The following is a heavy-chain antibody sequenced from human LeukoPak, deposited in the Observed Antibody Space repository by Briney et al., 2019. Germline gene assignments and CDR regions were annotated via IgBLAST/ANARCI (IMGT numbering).Heavy chain of an antibody. CDR2: IYYSGST. J-gene: IGHJ3*02. V-gene: IGHV4-30-4*08. CDR3: ARAPMIATQIDAFDI. Sequence: SETLSLTCTVSGGSISSGGYYWSWIRQHPGKGLEWIGYIYYSGSTYYNPSLKSRVTISVDTSKNQFSLKLSSVTAADTAVYYCARAPMIATQIDAFDIWGQGTMVTVSS. D-gene: IGHD3-22*01. CDR1: GGSISSGGYY.